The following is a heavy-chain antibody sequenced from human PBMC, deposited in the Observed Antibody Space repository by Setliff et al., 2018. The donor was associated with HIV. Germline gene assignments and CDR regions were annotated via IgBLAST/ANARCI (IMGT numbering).Heavy chain of an antibody. CDR2: IIPIFGTA. D-gene: IGHD1-26*01. J-gene: IGHJ2*01. CDR1: GGAFSSYA. V-gene: IGHV1-69*05. CDR3: TRDSGTESGSPWWYFAL. Sequence: SVKVSCKASGGAFSSYALSWVRQAPGQGLEWMGGIIPIFGTANYAQKFQGRVTITTDESTSTAYMELSSLNTEDTAMYYCTRDSGTESGSPWWYFALWGRGTLVTVSS.